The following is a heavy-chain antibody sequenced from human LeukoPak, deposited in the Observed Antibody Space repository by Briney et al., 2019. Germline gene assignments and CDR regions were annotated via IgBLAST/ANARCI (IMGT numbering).Heavy chain of an antibody. Sequence: SETLSLTCSVSGGSITGGVYYWAWIRQTPGKGLEWIGEINHSGSTNYNPSLKSRVTISVDTSKNQFSLKLSSVTAADTAVYYCARVWYDYVWGSYRLDWFDPWGQGTLVTVSS. CDR1: GGSITGGVYY. CDR3: ARVWYDYVWGSYRLDWFDP. D-gene: IGHD3-16*02. J-gene: IGHJ5*02. V-gene: IGHV4-34*01. CDR2: INHSGST.